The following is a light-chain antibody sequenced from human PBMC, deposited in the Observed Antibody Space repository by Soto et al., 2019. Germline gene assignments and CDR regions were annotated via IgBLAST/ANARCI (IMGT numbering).Light chain of an antibody. J-gene: IGLJ2*01. CDR1: SSDVGGYNY. CDR3: SSYTSSRTSVV. CDR2: DVS. Sequence: QSALTQPASVSGSPGQSITIACTGTSSDVGGYNYVSWYQQHPGKAPKLMIYDVSNRPSGVSNRFSGSKSGNTASLTISGLPAEDEADYYCSSYTSSRTSVVFGRGTKLTVL. V-gene: IGLV2-14*01.